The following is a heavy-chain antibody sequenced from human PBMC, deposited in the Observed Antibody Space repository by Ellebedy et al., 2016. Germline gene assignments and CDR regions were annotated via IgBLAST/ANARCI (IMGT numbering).Heavy chain of an antibody. CDR2: ISSSSSYI. CDR3: ARDSCSSISCFPPYYYYGMDV. V-gene: IGHV3-21*01. D-gene: IGHD2-2*01. J-gene: IGHJ6*02. Sequence: GESLKISCAASGFTFSSYSMNWVRQAPGKGLEWVSSISSSSSYIYYADSVKGRFTMSRDNAKNSLYLQINSLRAEDTAVYYCARDSCSSISCFPPYYYYGMDVWGQGTTVTVSS. CDR1: GFTFSSYS.